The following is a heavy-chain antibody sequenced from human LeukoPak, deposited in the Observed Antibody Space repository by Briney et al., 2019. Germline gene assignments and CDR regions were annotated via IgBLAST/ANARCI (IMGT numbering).Heavy chain of an antibody. CDR1: GGSFSGYY. CDR2: INHSGST. V-gene: IGHV4-34*01. CDR3: ARGPLRFLEWPRGFDY. J-gene: IGHJ4*02. D-gene: IGHD3-3*01. Sequence: PSETLSLTCAVYGGSFSGYYWSWIRQPPGKGLEWIGEINHSGSTNYNPSLKRRVTISVDTSKKQLSRMRRYVAAADTAVYYCARGPLRFLEWPRGFDYWGQGTLVTVSS.